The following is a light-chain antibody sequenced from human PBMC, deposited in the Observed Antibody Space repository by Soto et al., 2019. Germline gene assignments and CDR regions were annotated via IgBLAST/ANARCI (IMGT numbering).Light chain of an antibody. CDR2: KAS. CDR3: LQYNSYWR. CDR1: QSISSW. J-gene: IGKJ1*01. V-gene: IGKV1-5*03. Sequence: DIQMTQSPSTLSASVGDRVTITCRASQSISSWLAWYQQKPGKAPKLLIYKASSLESGVPSRFSGSGSGTEFTLTISSLQHDDFATYSCLQYNSYWRFGQGTKVEIK.